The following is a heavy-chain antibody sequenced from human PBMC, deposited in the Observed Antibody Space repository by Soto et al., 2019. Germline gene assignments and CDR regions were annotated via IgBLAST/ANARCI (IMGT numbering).Heavy chain of an antibody. D-gene: IGHD5-18*01. V-gene: IGHV3-15*01. J-gene: IGHJ4*02. CDR2: IKSKTEGGTP. CDR1: ELTLTNAW. CDR3: TNLIRGFSYSPY. Sequence: EVRLEESGGGLVKPGGSLRLSCVASELTLTNAWMSWVRQAPGKGLEWVGRIKSKTEGGTPDYAAPVRGRFTLSRDDSKNTLYLQMNSLMTEDTAVYYCTNLIRGFSYSPYWGKGTVVTVSS.